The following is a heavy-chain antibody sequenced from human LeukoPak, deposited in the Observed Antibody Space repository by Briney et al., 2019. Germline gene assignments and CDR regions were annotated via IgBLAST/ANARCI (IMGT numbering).Heavy chain of an antibody. V-gene: IGHV3-30*02. CDR3: AKDFYGTSGYYYWFYFEH. CDR2: IRYDGSNK. J-gene: IGHJ4*02. D-gene: IGHD3-22*01. CDR1: GFTFSSYG. Sequence: GGSLRLSCAASGFTFSSYGMHWVRQAPGKGLEWVAFIRYDGSNKWYADSVKGRFTISRDNSKNTLYLQMNSLRAEDTAVYYCAKDFYGTSGYYYWFYFEHWGQGALVTVSS.